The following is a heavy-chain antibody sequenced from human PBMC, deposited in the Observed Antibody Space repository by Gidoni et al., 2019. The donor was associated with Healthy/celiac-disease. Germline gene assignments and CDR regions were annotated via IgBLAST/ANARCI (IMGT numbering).Heavy chain of an antibody. CDR3: ARDRLLWFGEGLAWFDP. V-gene: IGHV4-34*01. Sequence: QVQLQQWGAGLLKPSETLSLTCAAYGGSFSGYSWSWIRQPPGQGLEWIGEINHSGSTNYNPSLKSRVTRSVDTSKNQFSLKLSSVTAADTAVYYCARDRLLWFGEGLAWFDPWGQGTLVTVSS. CDR1: GGSFSGYS. D-gene: IGHD3-10*01. J-gene: IGHJ5*02. CDR2: INHSGST.